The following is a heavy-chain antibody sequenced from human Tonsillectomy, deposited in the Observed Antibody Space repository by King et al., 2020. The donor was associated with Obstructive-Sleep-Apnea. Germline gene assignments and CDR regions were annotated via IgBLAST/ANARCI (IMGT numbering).Heavy chain of an antibody. CDR3: ARGDSYYDNSGYYYSAFDI. V-gene: IGHV5-10-1*01. CDR1: GYSFTNYW. D-gene: IGHD3-22*01. Sequence: QLVQSGAEVKKPGESLRISCKGSGYSFTNYWISWVRQMPGKGLEWMGRIDPSDSYTNYSPSFQGHVTISADKSISTAYLQWSSLKASDTAMYYCARGDSYYDNSGYYYSAFDIWGQGTMVTVSS. CDR2: IDPSDSYT. J-gene: IGHJ3*02.